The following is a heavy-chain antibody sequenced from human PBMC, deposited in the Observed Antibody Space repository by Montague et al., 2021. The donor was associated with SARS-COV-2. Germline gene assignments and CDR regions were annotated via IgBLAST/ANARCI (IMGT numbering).Heavy chain of an antibody. J-gene: IGHJ4*02. CDR3: ARDTRIVGATTRLDY. Sequence: TLSLTCAVTEARISSGGCNSSRNPPELQTPPEWICHIHYSESTYYNPSLESRVTISVDTSKNQFSLKLSSVTAADTAVYYCARDTRIVGATTRLDYWGQGTLVTVSS. CDR2: IHYSEST. V-gene: IGHV4-31*11. D-gene: IGHD1-26*01. CDR1: EARISSGGCN.